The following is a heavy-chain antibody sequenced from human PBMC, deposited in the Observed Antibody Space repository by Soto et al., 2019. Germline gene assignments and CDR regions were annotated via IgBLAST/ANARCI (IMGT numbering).Heavy chain of an antibody. J-gene: IGHJ4*02. V-gene: IGHV4-61*01. D-gene: IGHD2-21*02. CDR2: IYYSGST. CDR3: ASPHGAYCGGDCYSFDY. CDR1: GGSVSSGSYF. Sequence: SETLSLTCTVSGGSVSSGSYFWSWIRQPPGKGLEWIGYIYYSGSTRYNPSLKSRVTISVDTSKNQFSLKVSSVTAADTAVYYCASPHGAYCGGDCYSFDYWGQGTLVTVSS.